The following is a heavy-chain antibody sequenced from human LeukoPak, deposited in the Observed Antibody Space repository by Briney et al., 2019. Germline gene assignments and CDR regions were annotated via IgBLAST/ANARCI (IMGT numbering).Heavy chain of an antibody. D-gene: IGHD3-22*01. V-gene: IGHV1-46*01. J-gene: IGHJ4*02. Sequence: ASVKVSGKASGYTFTSYYMHWVRQAPGQGLEWMGIINPSGGSTSYAQKFQGRVTMTRDMSTSTVYMELSSLRSEDTAVYYCAIPGRGGYLDYWGQGTLVTVSS. CDR2: INPSGGST. CDR1: GYTFTSYY. CDR3: AIPGRGGYLDY.